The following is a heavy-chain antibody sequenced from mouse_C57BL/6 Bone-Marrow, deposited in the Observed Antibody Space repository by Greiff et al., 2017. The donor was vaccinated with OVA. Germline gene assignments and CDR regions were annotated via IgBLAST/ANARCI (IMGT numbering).Heavy chain of an antibody. CDR2: ISNGGGST. CDR1: GFTFSDYY. Sequence: EVKLVESGGGLVQPGGSLKLSCAASGFTFSDYYMYWVRQTPEKRLEWVAYISNGGGSTYYPDTVKGRFPISRDNAKNTLYLQMSRLKSEDTAMYYCARPGFAYWGQGTLVTVSA. V-gene: IGHV5-12*01. CDR3: ARPGFAY. J-gene: IGHJ3*01.